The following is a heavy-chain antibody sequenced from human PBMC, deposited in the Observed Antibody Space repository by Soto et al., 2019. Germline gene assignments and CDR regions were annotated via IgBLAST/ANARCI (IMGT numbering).Heavy chain of an antibody. CDR2: VSGDGINR. Sequence: EVQLLESGGGLVQPGGSLRLSCAASGFTFSSYAMIWVRQAPGKGLDWVSAVSGDGINRSYADSVRGRFTISRDNSRNTLYLQMNSLRAEDTAVYYCATTLAGDHWGQRTLVTVSS. V-gene: IGHV3-23*01. CDR1: GFTFSSYA. CDR3: ATTLAGDH. D-gene: IGHD6-19*01. J-gene: IGHJ4*02.